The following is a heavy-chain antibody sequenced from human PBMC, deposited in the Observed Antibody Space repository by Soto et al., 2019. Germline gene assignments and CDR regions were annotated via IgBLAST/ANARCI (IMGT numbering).Heavy chain of an antibody. Sequence: SETLSLTCAVSGGSISSSNWWSWVRQPPGKGLEWIGEIYHSGSTNYNPSLKSRVTISVDKSKNQFSLKLSSVTAADTAVYYCARGSDGDYANTFDYWGQGTLVTVSS. CDR3: ARGSDGDYANTFDY. V-gene: IGHV4-4*02. CDR1: GGSISSSNW. D-gene: IGHD4-17*01. J-gene: IGHJ4*02. CDR2: IYHSGST.